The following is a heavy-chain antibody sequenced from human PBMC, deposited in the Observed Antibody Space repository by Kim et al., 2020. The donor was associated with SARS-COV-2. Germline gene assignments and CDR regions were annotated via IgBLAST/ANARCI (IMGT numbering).Heavy chain of an antibody. CDR3: AKDRGIAVAGY. Sequence: NSHADSVKGRFTIARDNSKNTLYLQMNSLRAEDTAVYYCAKDRGIAVAGYWGQGTLVTVSS. CDR2: N. J-gene: IGHJ4*02. D-gene: IGHD6-19*01. V-gene: IGHV3-33*06.